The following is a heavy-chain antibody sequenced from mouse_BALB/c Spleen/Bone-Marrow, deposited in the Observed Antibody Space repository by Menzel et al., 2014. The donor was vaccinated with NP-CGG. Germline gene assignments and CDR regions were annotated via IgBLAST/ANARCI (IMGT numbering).Heavy chain of an antibody. CDR3: TRSWGKDAMDY. Sequence: VQLQQSGAELVRPGASVKVSCKASGYAFSNYFIEWVKKRPGQGLEWIGVINPGSNGANYSKKFKGKATLTADKSSSTAYMQLSSLTSDDSAVYFCTRSWGKDAMDYWGQGTSVTVSS. CDR2: INPGSNGA. J-gene: IGHJ4*01. CDR1: GYAFSNYF. D-gene: IGHD2-1*01. V-gene: IGHV1-54*01.